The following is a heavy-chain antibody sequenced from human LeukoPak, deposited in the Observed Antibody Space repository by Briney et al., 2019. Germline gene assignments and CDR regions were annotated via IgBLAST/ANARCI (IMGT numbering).Heavy chain of an antibody. J-gene: IGHJ4*02. CDR2: INLNNGTM. Sequence: GGSLRLSCAASGFTFSDYYMSWFRQAPGAGLEWLSYINLNNGTMYYADSVRGRFAISRDNTKNSLYLQMNSLRGEDTAVYYCVRAYSRGYSDDFDLWGQGTLVTVSS. D-gene: IGHD3-22*01. CDR3: VRAYSRGYSDDFDL. V-gene: IGHV3-11*01. CDR1: GFTFSDYY.